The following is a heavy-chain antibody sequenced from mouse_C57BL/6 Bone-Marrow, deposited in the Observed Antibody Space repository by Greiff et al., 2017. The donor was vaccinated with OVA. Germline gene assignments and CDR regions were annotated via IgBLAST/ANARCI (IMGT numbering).Heavy chain of an antibody. V-gene: IGHV1-61*01. CDR2: IYPSDSET. Sequence: VQLQQPGAELVRPGSSVKLSCKASGYTFTSYWMAWVKQRPGQGLEWIGNIYPSDSETHYNQKFKDKATLTVDKSSSTAYMQLSSLTSEDSAVYYCARLSKEGLDYWGQGTSVTVSS. D-gene: IGHD1-3*01. CDR1: GYTFTSYW. J-gene: IGHJ4*01. CDR3: ARLSKEGLDY.